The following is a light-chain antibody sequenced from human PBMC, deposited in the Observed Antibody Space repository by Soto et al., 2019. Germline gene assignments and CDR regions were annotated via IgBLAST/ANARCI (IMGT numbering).Light chain of an antibody. CDR3: QQSYSTPRT. V-gene: IGKV1-39*01. Sequence: DIQMTQSPSSLSASVGDRVTITCRASQSISNFLNWYQQKPGTAPKLLIYTASNLQSGVPSRFSGSGSGADFTLTISSPQPEDFATYYCQQSYSTPRTFGQGTKLEIK. J-gene: IGKJ2*01. CDR1: QSISNF. CDR2: TAS.